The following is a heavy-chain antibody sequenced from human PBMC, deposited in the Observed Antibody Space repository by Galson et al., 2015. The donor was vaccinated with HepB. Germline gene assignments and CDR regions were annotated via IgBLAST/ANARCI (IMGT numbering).Heavy chain of an antibody. CDR2: IYYSGST. V-gene: IGHV4-39*07. D-gene: IGHD1-7*01. Sequence: WIRQPPGKGLEWIGSIYYSGSTYYNPSLKSRVTISVDTSKNQFSLKLSSVTAADTAVYYCARVELAIFDRFDYWGQGTLVTVSS. J-gene: IGHJ4*02. CDR3: ARVELAIFDRFDY.